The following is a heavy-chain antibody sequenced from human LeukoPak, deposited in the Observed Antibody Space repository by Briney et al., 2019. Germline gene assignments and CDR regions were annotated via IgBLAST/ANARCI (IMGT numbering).Heavy chain of an antibody. Sequence: SETLSLTCTVSGGSISSSSYYWGWIRQPPGKGLEWIGSIYYSGSTYYNPSLKSRVTISVDTSKNQFSLKLSSVTAADTAVYYCARLSGHIVVVTPYYFDYWGQGTLVTVPS. CDR3: ARLSGHIVVVTPYYFDY. CDR2: IYYSGST. D-gene: IGHD2-21*02. V-gene: IGHV4-39*01. J-gene: IGHJ4*02. CDR1: GGSISSSSYY.